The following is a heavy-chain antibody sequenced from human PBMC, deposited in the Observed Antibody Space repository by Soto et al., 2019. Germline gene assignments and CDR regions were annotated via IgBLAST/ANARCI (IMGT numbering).Heavy chain of an antibody. V-gene: IGHV1-69*01. J-gene: IGHJ6*02. Sequence: QVQLVQSGAEVKKPGSSVKVSCKASGGTFSSYAISWVRQAPGQGLEWMGGIIPIFGTANYAQKFQGRVTITADEATSTAYMELSSLRSEDTAVYYCAWGSIVVVVAATPWGMDVWGQGTTVTVSS. CDR2: IIPIFGTA. D-gene: IGHD2-15*01. CDR1: GGTFSSYA. CDR3: AWGSIVVVVAATPWGMDV.